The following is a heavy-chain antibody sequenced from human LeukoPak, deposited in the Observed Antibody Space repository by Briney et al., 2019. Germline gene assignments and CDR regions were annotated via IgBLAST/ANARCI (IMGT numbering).Heavy chain of an antibody. CDR3: ARHYYYDSSGYSDAFDI. J-gene: IGHJ3*02. CDR1: GGSISSGGYY. Sequence: SSETLSLTCTVSGGSISSGGYYWSWIRQHPGKGLEWIGYIYYSGSTYYNPSLKSRVTISVDTSKNQFSLKLSSVTAADTAVYYCARHYYYDSSGYSDAFDIWGQGTMVTVSS. V-gene: IGHV4-31*03. CDR2: IYYSGST. D-gene: IGHD3-22*01.